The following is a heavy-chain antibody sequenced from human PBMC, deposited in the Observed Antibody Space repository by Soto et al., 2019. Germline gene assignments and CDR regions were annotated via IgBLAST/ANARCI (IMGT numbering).Heavy chain of an antibody. CDR2: IRFDGSTA. CDR1: GFVFRTFL. D-gene: IGHD3-9*01. V-gene: IGHV3-33*01. J-gene: IGHJ4*02. Sequence: PGGSLRLSCEASGFVFRTFLMHWVRRAPGKGLEWLATIRFDGSTARYAESVRGRFSISRDNSMNTLYLQLDRLRVEDTAVYYCVRDRPNTESLTGYFDTWGQGTPVTVSS. CDR3: VRDRPNTESLTGYFDT.